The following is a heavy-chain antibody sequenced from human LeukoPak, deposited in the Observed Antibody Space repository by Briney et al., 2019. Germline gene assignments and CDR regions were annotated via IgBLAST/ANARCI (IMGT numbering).Heavy chain of an antibody. D-gene: IGHD3-22*01. J-gene: IGHJ4*02. CDR3: ARTYYYDSSGYYYAPVPRYYFDY. V-gene: IGHV1-46*01. Sequence: ASVKVSCKASGYTFTSYYMHWVRQAPGQGLEWMGIINPSGGSTSYAQKFQGRVTMTRDTSTSTVYMELSSLRSEDTAVYYCARTYYYDSSGYYYAPVPRYYFDYWGQGTLVTVSS. CDR1: GYTFTSYY. CDR2: INPSGGST.